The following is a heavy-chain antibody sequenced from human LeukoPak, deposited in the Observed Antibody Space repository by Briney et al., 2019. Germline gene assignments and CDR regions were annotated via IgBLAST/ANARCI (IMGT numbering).Heavy chain of an antibody. J-gene: IGHJ4*02. Sequence: GGSLRLSCAASGFTFSNAWMTWVRQTPGKGLEWVAVIWHDGSNQTYTDSVKGRFTISRDNSKNTLDLHMNSLRAEDTAVYYCAGDRGPGGLAGTYYWGQGTLVTVSS. V-gene: IGHV3-33*08. CDR3: AGDRGPGGLAGTYY. CDR2: IWHDGSNQ. D-gene: IGHD6-19*01. CDR1: GFTFSNAW.